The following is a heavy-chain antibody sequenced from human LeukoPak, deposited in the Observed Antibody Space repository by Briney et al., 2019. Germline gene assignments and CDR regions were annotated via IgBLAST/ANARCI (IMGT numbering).Heavy chain of an antibody. CDR2: INPNSGGT. CDR3: ARGAYYDSSGYADY. J-gene: IGHJ4*02. Sequence: GASVKVSCKASGYTFTGYYMHWVRQAPGQGLEWMGWINPNSGGTNYAQKFQGRVTMTRDTSISTAYMELSRLRSDDTAVYYCARGAYYDSSGYADYWGQGTLVTVSS. V-gene: IGHV1-2*02. D-gene: IGHD3-22*01. CDR1: GYTFTGYY.